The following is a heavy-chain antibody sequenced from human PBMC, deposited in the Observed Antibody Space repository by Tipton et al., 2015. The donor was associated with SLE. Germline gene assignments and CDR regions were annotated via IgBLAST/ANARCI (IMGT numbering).Heavy chain of an antibody. V-gene: IGHV4-61*01. J-gene: IGHJ3*02. CDR2: IYYSGST. Sequence: TLSLTCAVSGGSVSSGRYYWSWIRQPPGKGLEWIGYIYYSGSTNYNPSLKSRVTISVDTSKNQFSLKLSSVTAADTAVYYCARDLDYGATDAFDIWGQGTMVTVSS. CDR1: GGSVSSGRYY. D-gene: IGHD4/OR15-4a*01. CDR3: ARDLDYGATDAFDI.